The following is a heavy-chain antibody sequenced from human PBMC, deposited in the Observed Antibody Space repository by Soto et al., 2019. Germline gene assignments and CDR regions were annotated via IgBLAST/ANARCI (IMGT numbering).Heavy chain of an antibody. Sequence: SETLSLTCTVSGGSVSSGSYYWSWIRQPPGKGLEWIGYIYYSGSTNYNPSLKSRVTISVDTSKNQFSLKLSSVTAADTAVYYCARAQLGINSTDYSCQATLVTVSS. CDR2: IYYSGST. CDR1: GGSVSSGSYY. V-gene: IGHV4-61*01. J-gene: IGHJ4*02. CDR3: ARAQLGINSTDY. D-gene: IGHD7-27*01.